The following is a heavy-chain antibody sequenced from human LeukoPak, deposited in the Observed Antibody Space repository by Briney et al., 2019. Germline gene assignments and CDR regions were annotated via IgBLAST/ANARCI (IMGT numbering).Heavy chain of an antibody. CDR1: GFTFSSYA. CDR2: ISYDGSNK. Sequence: QPGGSLRLSCAASGFTFSSYAMHWVRQAPGKGLEWVAVISYDGSNKYYADSVKGRFTISRDNSKNTLYLQMNSLRAEDTAVYYCARQDYGVVKYYFDYWGQGTLVTVSS. V-gene: IGHV3-30-3*01. CDR3: ARQDYGVVKYYFDY. D-gene: IGHD4-17*01. J-gene: IGHJ4*02.